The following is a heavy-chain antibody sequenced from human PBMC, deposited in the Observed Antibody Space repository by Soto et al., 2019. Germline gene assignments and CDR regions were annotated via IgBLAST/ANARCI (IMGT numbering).Heavy chain of an antibody. J-gene: IGHJ4*02. V-gene: IGHV4-59*01. CDR2: IYYSGST. CDR3: ARSDGRY. CDR1: GRSTCSYY. Sequence: SVTLSCTCSLGGRSTCSYYWSWSRQPPGKGLEWIGYIYYSGSTNYNPALKSRVTISVDTSKNQDSLKLSSVTAADTAVYYCARSDGRYWGQGTLVTVS.